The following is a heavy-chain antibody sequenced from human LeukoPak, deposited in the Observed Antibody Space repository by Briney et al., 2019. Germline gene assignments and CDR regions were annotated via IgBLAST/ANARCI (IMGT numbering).Heavy chain of an antibody. CDR1: GGSITSSFY. CDR2: IYNGGGT. V-gene: IGHV4-59*01. CDR3: ARASVLLSADY. Sequence: SETLSLTCTVSGGSITSSFYWSWIRQSPGKGLEWIGYIYNGGGTKYNPSPKSRLTISVDTSKNQFSLNLSSVTAADTAVYYCARASVLLSADYWGQGTLVTVSS. J-gene: IGHJ4*02. D-gene: IGHD3-16*01.